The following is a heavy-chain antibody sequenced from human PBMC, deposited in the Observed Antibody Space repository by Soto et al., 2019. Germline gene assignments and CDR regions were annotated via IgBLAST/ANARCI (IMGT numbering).Heavy chain of an antibody. CDR3: ARVGYSGYDQAAAGTNYYYRMDV. D-gene: IGHD5-12*01. V-gene: IGHV4-31*03. Sequence: SETLSLTCTVSGGSISSGGYYWSWIRQHPGKGLEWIGYIYYSGSTYYNPSLKSRVTISVDTSKNQFSLKLSSVTTADTAVYYCARVGYSGYDQAAAGTNYYYRMDVWGQGTTVTVSS. CDR2: IYYSGST. J-gene: IGHJ6*02. CDR1: GGSISSGGYY.